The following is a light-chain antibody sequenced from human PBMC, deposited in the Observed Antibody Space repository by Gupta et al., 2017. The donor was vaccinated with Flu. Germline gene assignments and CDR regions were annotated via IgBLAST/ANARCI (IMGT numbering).Light chain of an antibody. CDR1: SNDVGGYSY. V-gene: IGLV2-14*01. J-gene: IGLJ3*02. CDR3: SSYTSSTTPV. CDR2: EVT. Sequence: QSALTPPASVSASPAQPSITSCTRTSNDVGGYSYVSWYQQRPGKAPKLIIYEVTNRPSGVSNRFSGSKSGNTASLTISGLQAEDEADYYCSSYTSSTTPVFGGGTELTVL.